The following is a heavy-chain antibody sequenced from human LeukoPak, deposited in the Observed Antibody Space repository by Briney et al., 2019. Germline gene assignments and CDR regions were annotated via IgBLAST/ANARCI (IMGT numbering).Heavy chain of an antibody. CDR2: ISGSGGST. D-gene: IGHD3-22*01. CDR3: AKLYYYDSSVDY. CDR1: GFTFSSYA. Sequence: GGSLRLSCAASGFTFSSYAMRWVRQAPGKGLEWVSAISGSGGSTYYADSVKGRFTISRDNSKNTLYLQMNSLRAEDTAVYYCAKLYYYDSSVDYWGQGTLVTVSS. V-gene: IGHV3-23*01. J-gene: IGHJ4*02.